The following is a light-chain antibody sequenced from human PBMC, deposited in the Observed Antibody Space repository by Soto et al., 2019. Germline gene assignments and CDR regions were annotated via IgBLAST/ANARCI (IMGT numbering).Light chain of an antibody. Sequence: QSVLTQPASLSGSPGQSITISCTGTSIDIGAYDYVSWFQQHPGKAPKLMISDVNNRATGVSKRFSGSKSGNMVYLSGAGLKVADEAESFCFLFTTRSTHVLGNGAKVPGL. V-gene: IGLV2-14*03. CDR2: DVN. CDR1: SIDIGAYDY. CDR3: FLFTTRSTHV. J-gene: IGLJ1*01.